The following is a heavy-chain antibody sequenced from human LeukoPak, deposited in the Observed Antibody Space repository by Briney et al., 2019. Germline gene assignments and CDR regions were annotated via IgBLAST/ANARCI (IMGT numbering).Heavy chain of an antibody. Sequence: GESLKISCKGSGCSFTSYWIAWVRQMPGTGLEWMGTIYPSDSDTRYSPSFLGQVTISADKSISTAYLQWSSLRASDTAMYYCARLVSSGYYPEYYYYGMDLWGQGTTVTVSS. J-gene: IGHJ6*02. V-gene: IGHV5-51*01. CDR1: GCSFTSYW. CDR3: ARLVSSGYYPEYYYYGMDL. D-gene: IGHD3-22*01. CDR2: IYPSDSDT.